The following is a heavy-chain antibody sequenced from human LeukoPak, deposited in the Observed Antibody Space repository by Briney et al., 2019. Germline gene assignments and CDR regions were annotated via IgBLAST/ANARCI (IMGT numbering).Heavy chain of an antibody. D-gene: IGHD3-22*01. CDR2: ISSSSSYI. CDR1: GFTFSSYA. CDR3: ARDLRSSGYYAFDY. V-gene: IGHV3-21*01. J-gene: IGHJ4*02. Sequence: GGSLRLPCAASGFTFSSYAMSWVRQAPGKGLEWVSFISSSSSYIYYADSVKGRFTISRDNAKNSLYLQMNSLRAEDTAVYYCARDLRSSGYYAFDYWGQGTLVTVSS.